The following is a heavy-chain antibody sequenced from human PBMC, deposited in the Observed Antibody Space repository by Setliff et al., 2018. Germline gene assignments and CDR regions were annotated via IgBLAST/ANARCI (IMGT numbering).Heavy chain of an antibody. J-gene: IGHJ6*03. CDR1: GYIFTSYG. Sequence: SVKVSCKASGYIFTSYGISWVRQAPGQGLEWMGGTIPIFGTTNYAQKFQGRVTIISDESTSTAYMQLSSLGSEDTAAYYCVREGVDTRSSTDYRYYMDVWGKGTTVTVSS. D-gene: IGHD5-18*01. CDR2: TIPIFGTT. V-gene: IGHV1-69*13. CDR3: VREGVDTRSSTDYRYYMDV.